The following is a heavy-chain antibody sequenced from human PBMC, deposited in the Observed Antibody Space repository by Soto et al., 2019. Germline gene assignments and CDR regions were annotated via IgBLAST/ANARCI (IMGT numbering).Heavy chain of an antibody. J-gene: IGHJ4*02. CDR3: AREGVAGDYFDY. V-gene: IGHV4-31*03. Sequence: SETLSLTCTVPGGSISSGGYYWSWIRQHPGKGLEWIGYIYYSGSTYYNPSLKSRVTISVDTSKNQFSLKLSSVTAADTAVYYCAREGVAGDYFDYWGQGTLVTVSS. CDR2: IYYSGST. CDR1: GGSISSGGYY. D-gene: IGHD6-19*01.